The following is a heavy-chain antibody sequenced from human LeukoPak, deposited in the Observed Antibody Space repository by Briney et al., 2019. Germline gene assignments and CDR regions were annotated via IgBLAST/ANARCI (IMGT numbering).Heavy chain of an antibody. J-gene: IGHJ4*02. Sequence: SETLSLTCTVSGGSISSYYWSWIRQPPGKGLEWIGYIYYSGSTNYNPSLKSRVTISVDTSKNQFSLKLSSVTAADTAVYYCVRAPMREWDGPAGFDYWGQGTLVTVSS. V-gene: IGHV4-59*01. CDR1: GGSISSYY. CDR3: VRAPMREWDGPAGFDY. D-gene: IGHD1-26*01. CDR2: IYYSGST.